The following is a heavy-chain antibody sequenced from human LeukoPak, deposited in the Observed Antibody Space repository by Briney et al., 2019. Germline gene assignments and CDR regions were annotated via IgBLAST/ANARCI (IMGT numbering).Heavy chain of an antibody. CDR2: IYNNGIT. CDR3: ARGPTSLDY. Sequence: SETLSLTCTVSGGSISSYYWTWIRQPPGKGLEWIGYIYNNGITSSNPFLKSRVIISLHMSQNRFSLKLTSVTAADTAEYYCARGPTSLDYWGQGTLVTVSS. D-gene: IGHD4-4*01. J-gene: IGHJ4*02. CDR1: GGSISSYY. V-gene: IGHV4-59*01.